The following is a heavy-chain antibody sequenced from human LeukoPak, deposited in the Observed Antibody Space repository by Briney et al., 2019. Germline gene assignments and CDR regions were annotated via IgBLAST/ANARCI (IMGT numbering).Heavy chain of an antibody. J-gene: IGHJ4*02. D-gene: IGHD5-24*01. CDR1: GYSFTSYW. CDR2: IYPGDSDT. Sequence: GESLKIPCKAFGYSFTSYWIGWVRQMPGKGLEWMGIIYPGDSDTRYSPSFQGQVTISADKSISTAYLQWSSLKASDTAIYYCARGDGYNLFDYWGQGTLVTVSS. CDR3: ARGDGYNLFDY. V-gene: IGHV5-51*01.